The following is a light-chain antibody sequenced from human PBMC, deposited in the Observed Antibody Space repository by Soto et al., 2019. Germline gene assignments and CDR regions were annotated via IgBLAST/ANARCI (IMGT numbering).Light chain of an antibody. Sequence: EIVLTQSPGTLSLSPGERATLSCRASQSVNGSYLAWYQQRPGQAPRPLMYGASSRATGIPDRFSGSVSGTDFTPTISRLEPEDFAVYYYQQYGSSPRTFGQGTKVEIK. CDR1: QSVNGSY. CDR2: GAS. CDR3: QQYGSSPRT. V-gene: IGKV3-20*01. J-gene: IGKJ1*01.